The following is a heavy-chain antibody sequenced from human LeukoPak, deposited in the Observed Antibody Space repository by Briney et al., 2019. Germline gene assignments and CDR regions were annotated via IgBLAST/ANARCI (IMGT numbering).Heavy chain of an antibody. D-gene: IGHD5-18*01. J-gene: IGHJ4*02. V-gene: IGHV3-53*01. CDR2: IYSDNT. CDR1: GFTVSSNS. Sequence: GGSLRLSCTVSGFTVSSNSMSWVRQAPGKGLEWVSFIYSDNTHYSDSVKGRFTISRDNSKSTLSLQMNSLRAEDTAVYYCANDLGWIQLNLGRGQGTLVTVSS. CDR3: ANDLGWIQLNLG.